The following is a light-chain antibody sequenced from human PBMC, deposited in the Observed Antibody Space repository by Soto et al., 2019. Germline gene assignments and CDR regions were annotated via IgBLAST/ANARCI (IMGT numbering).Light chain of an antibody. CDR3: QQLNSYPLT. V-gene: IGKV1-9*01. J-gene: IGKJ3*01. CDR2: ATS. CDR1: QGISSY. Sequence: IQLTQSPSSLFASVGDRVTITCRASQGISSYLAWYQQKPGKAPKLLIYATSTSQSGVPSRFSGSGSGTDFTLTISYLQHEDFATYFCQQLNSYPLTFGPGPKVDFK.